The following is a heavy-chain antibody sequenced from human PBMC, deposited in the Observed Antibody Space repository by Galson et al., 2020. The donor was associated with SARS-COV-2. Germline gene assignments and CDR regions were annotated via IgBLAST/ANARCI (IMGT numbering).Heavy chain of an antibody. D-gene: IGHD3-9*01. CDR1: GTSISSGSYS. J-gene: IGHJ4*02. Sequence: SETLSLTCAVAGTSISSGSYSWNWIRQPPGKGREGIGYISHSGGTYYNPSLKSRVTISGDRSKNKFSLRLSSVTAADTAVYYCARVSILTGHDVDNWGQGTLVTVFS. CDR2: ISHSGGT. CDR3: ARVSILTGHDVDN. V-gene: IGHV4-30-2*01.